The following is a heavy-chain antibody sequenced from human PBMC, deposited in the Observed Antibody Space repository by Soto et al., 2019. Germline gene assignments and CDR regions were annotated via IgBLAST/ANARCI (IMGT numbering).Heavy chain of an antibody. Sequence: GGSLRLSCTTSGFLFNTYAMHWVRQAPGKGLEWVSSISWNSGRIGYADSVKGRFTISRDNVKNSLYLQMNSLRAEDTALYYCARSGEFSASDYFGFWGQGTLVTVSS. CDR1: GFLFNTYA. V-gene: IGHV3-9*01. CDR2: ISWNSGRI. D-gene: IGHD3-10*01. CDR3: ARSGEFSASDYFGF. J-gene: IGHJ4*02.